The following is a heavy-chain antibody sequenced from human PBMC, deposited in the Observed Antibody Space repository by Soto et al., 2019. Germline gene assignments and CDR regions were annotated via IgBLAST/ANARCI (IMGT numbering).Heavy chain of an antibody. CDR1: GYIFVNYY. J-gene: IGHJ5*02. Sequence: ASVKVPCKAPGYIFVNYYIHWVRQTPGQGLEWMGIINPNAGGASYAQRFQGRLTMTSDTSTTTVYMELTSLRSEDSGVYYCVVSSGWFHPFDPWRQGTQVTVSS. CDR2: INPNAGGA. V-gene: IGHV1-46*01. D-gene: IGHD6-19*01. CDR3: VVSSGWFHPFDP.